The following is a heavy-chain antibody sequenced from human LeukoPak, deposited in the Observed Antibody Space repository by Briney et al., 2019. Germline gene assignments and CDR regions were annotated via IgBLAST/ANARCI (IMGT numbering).Heavy chain of an antibody. CDR3: ARGQVTAVTGLASFDI. CDR1: GFTFSSYW. Sequence: GSLRLSCAASGFTFSSYWMSWVRQAPGKGLEWVANIKQDGSEKYYVDSVKGRFTISRDNAKNSLYLQMNSLRAEDTAVYYCARGQVTAVTGLASFDIWGQGTMVTVSS. D-gene: IGHD4-17*01. CDR2: IKQDGSEK. V-gene: IGHV3-7*04. J-gene: IGHJ3*02.